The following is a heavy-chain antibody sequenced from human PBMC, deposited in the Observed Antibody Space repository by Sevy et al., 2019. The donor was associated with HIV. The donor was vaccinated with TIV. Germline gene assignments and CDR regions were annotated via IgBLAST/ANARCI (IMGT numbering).Heavy chain of an antibody. J-gene: IGHJ4*02. D-gene: IGHD3-3*01. V-gene: IGHV4-39*01. CDR3: ARLDFWSGYPYFDY. CDR2: IYYRGST. Sequence: SETLSLTCTVSGGSISSSSYYWGWIRQPPGKGMEWIGSIYYRGSTYYNPSLKSRVTISVDTSKNQFSLKLSSVTAADTAVYYCARLDFWSGYPYFDYWGQGTLVTVSS. CDR1: GGSISSSSYY.